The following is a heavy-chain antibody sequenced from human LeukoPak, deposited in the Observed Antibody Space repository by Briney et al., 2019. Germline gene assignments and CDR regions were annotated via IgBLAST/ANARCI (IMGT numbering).Heavy chain of an antibody. CDR3: ARDQGASMIAWDY. CDR1: GFTFSSYV. D-gene: IGHD3-16*01. CDR2: VSGSGGTT. V-gene: IGHV3-23*01. Sequence: PGGSLRLSCAASGFTFSSYVMRWVRQAPGKGLEWVSGVSGSGGTTYYADSVKGRFTISRDNSKNTLYLQMNSLRAEDTAVYFCARDQGASMIAWDYWGQGTLVTVSS. J-gene: IGHJ4*02.